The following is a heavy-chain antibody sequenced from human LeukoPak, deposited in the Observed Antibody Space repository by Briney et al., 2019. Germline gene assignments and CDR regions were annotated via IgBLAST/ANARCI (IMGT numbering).Heavy chain of an antibody. CDR1: GSTFSSYS. J-gene: IGHJ4*02. CDR3: ARESYYDSSGLDY. Sequence: TGGSLRLSCAASGSTFSSYSMNWVRQAPGKGLEWVSSISSSSSYIYYADSVKGRFTISRDNAKNSLYLQMNSLRAEDTAVYYCARESYYDSSGLDYWSQGTLVTVSS. D-gene: IGHD3-22*01. V-gene: IGHV3-21*01. CDR2: ISSSSSYI.